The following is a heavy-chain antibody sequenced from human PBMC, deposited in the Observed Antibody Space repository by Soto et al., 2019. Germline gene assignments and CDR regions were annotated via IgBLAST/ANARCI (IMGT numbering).Heavy chain of an antibody. CDR2: IDNSGDGS. V-gene: IGHV3-23*05. CDR1: GVIFRNHV. J-gene: IGHJ5*01. Sequence: VGSLRLFCAASGVIFRNHVLNWVRQAPGKWLEWVSAIDNSGDGSFYADSVKGRFIISRCNSKDTVFFHMNNLRPEDTAFYYCATIHSRGLTFGDDSCGQGTIVTV. D-gene: IGHD3-3*01. CDR3: ATIHSRGLTFGDDS.